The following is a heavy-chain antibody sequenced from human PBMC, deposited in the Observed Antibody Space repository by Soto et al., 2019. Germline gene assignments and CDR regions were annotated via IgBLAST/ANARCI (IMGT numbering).Heavy chain of an antibody. Sequence: SETLSLTCTVSGGSISSGGYYWSWIRQPPGKGLEWIGYIYNSGRTNYNPSLKSRVTISVDKSKNQFSLKLSSVTAADTAVYYCARVRDSSGYYSSYFDYWGQGTLVTVSS. CDR2: IYNSGRT. J-gene: IGHJ4*02. CDR1: GGSISSGGYY. V-gene: IGHV4-61*08. CDR3: ARVRDSSGYYSSYFDY. D-gene: IGHD3-22*01.